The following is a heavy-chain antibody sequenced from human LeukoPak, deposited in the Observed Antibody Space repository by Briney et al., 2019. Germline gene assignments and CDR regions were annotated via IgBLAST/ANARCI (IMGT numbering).Heavy chain of an antibody. Sequence: ASVKVSCKASRYTFTGYYMHWVRQAPGQGLEWMGWINPKNAATNYAQKFQGRVTMTRDTSTGTVYMEVNALRSDDTAVYYCARTLYIASAPGGFDYWGQGTLVTVSS. CDR3: ARTLYIASAPGGFDY. V-gene: IGHV1-2*02. CDR1: RYTFTGYY. J-gene: IGHJ4*02. D-gene: IGHD3-16*01. CDR2: INPKNAAT.